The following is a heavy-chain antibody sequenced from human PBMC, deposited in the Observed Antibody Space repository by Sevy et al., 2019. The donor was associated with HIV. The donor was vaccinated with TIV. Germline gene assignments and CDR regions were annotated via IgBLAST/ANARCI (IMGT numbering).Heavy chain of an antibody. CDR2: IKSKTDGETT. CDR3: INNRGFCTNGVCGGYFDY. Sequence: GGSLRLSCAASGFTFRDAWMTWVRQAPGKGLEWVGRIKSKTDGETTDYATPVKGRFPIPRDDSKTTLYLQMNSLKTEDTALYYCINNRGFCTNGVCGGYFDYWGQGTLVTVSS. CDR1: GFTFRDAW. J-gene: IGHJ4*02. D-gene: IGHD2-8*01. V-gene: IGHV3-15*01.